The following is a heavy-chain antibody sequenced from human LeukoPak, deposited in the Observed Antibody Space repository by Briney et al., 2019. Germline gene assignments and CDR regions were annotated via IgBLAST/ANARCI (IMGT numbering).Heavy chain of an antibody. D-gene: IGHD6-6*01. CDR3: ARDVAARPDWGGFDC. J-gene: IGHJ4*02. CDR2: ISSSSSTI. Sequence: GGSLRLSCAASGFTFSSYSMNWVRQAPGKGLEWVSYISSSSSTIYYADSVKGRFTISRDNAKNSLYLQMNSLRAEDTAVYYCARDVAARPDWGGFDCWGQGTLVTVSS. V-gene: IGHV3-48*04. CDR1: GFTFSSYS.